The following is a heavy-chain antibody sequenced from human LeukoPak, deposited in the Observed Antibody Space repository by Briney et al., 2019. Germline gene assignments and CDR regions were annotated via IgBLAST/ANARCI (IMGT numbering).Heavy chain of an antibody. CDR2: IYYSGST. D-gene: IGHD2-15*01. Sequence: SETLSLTCTVSGGSISSSSYYWGWIRQPPGKGLERIGSIYYSGSTYYNPSLKSRVTISVDTSKNQFSLKLSSVTAADTAVYYCARVGVDVVVVAATRDDAFDIWGQGTMVTVSS. CDR1: GGSISSSSYY. CDR3: ARVGVDVVVVAATRDDAFDI. J-gene: IGHJ3*02. V-gene: IGHV4-39*07.